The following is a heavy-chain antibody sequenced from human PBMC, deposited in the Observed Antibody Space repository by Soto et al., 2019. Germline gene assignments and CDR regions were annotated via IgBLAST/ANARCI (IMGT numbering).Heavy chain of an antibody. J-gene: IGHJ4*02. CDR2: ISSSSSYI. CDR1: GFAFSSYS. CDR3: ARGAYYDSSGYYSYSQPFDY. D-gene: IGHD3-22*01. V-gene: IGHV3-21*01. Sequence: PGGSLRLSCAASGFAFSSYSMNWFRQAPGKGLEWVSSISSSSSYIYYADSVKGRFTISRDNAKDSLYLQMNSLRAEDTAVYYCARGAYYDSSGYYSYSQPFDYWGQGTLVTVSS.